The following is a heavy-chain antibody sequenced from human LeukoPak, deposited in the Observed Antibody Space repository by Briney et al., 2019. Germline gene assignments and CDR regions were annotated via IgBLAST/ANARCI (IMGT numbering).Heavy chain of an antibody. D-gene: IGHD3-10*01. CDR3: ARSYYYGSGSYGNWFDP. V-gene: IGHV5-51*01. Sequence: GESLKISCKGSGYSFTRYWIGWVRQMPGKGLEWMGIVYPGDSETRYSPSFQGQVTISADKSITTAYLQWSSLKASDTAMYYCARSYYYGSGSYGNWFDPWGQGTLVTVSS. CDR2: VYPGDSET. CDR1: GYSFTRYW. J-gene: IGHJ5*02.